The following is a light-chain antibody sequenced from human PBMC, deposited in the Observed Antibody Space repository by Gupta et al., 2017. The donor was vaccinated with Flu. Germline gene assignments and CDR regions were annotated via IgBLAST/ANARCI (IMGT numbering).Light chain of an antibody. CDR3: QRDDATLLA. CDR1: QSVFYSSTNKNY. J-gene: IGKJ3*01. CDR2: WAS. V-gene: IGKV4-1*01. Sequence: DFVLTQSPDSLAVSLGARATVNCKSSQSVFYSSTNKNYLAWYQQKPGQPPKLLIYWASTRESGVPDRFSGSASGTDFTLTISIRHAEDVAVYYCQRDDATLLAFGHGTRLD.